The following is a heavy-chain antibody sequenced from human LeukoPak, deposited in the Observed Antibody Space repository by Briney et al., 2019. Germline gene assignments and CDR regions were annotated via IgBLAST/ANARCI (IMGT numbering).Heavy chain of an antibody. J-gene: IGHJ5*02. CDR2: SSPNNGGT. D-gene: IGHD3-10*01. Sequence: ASVKVSCKASGDTFIGYYIYWVRQAPGLGLEWMGWSSPNNGGTNYAQKFQGRVTMTRDTSISTAYMELSSLRSDDTAVYYCARGYSGSGSYGLDWFDPWGQGTLVTVSS. CDR1: GDTFIGYY. V-gene: IGHV1-2*02. CDR3: ARGYSGSGSYGLDWFDP.